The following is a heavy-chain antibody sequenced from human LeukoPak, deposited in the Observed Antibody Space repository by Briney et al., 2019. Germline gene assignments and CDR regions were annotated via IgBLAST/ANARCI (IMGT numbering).Heavy chain of an antibody. CDR3: AREGRIYYYYMDV. D-gene: IGHD1-1*01. J-gene: IGHJ6*03. CDR1: GYTFTGYY. V-gene: IGHV1-46*01. Sequence: ASVKVSCKASGYTFTGYYMHWVRQAPGPGLEWMGIINRSGGRTSYAQKFQGRFTTTRDTSTSTVHMELSSLRSEDTAVYYCAREGRIYYYYMDVWGKGTTVTVSS. CDR2: INRSGGRT.